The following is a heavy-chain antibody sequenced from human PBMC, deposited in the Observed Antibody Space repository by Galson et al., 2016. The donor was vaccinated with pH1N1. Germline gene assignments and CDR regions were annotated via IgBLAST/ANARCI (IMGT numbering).Heavy chain of an antibody. CDR3: ARLVRGSYPDPLYYLDF. Sequence: SETLSLTCTVSGASSIGNNFYGGWIRQTPGKGLEWIGNIHYSETTYYNPSLKSRVTISVDTSKNHFSLKLNYVTAADTAVYFCARLVRGSYPDPLYYLDFWGQGTLVTVSS. D-gene: IGHD1-26*01. J-gene: IGHJ4*02. CDR2: IHYSETT. CDR1: GASSIGNNFY. V-gene: IGHV4-39*02.